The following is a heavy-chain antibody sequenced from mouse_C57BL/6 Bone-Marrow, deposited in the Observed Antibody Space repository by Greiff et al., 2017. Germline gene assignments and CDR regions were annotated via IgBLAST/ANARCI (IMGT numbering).Heavy chain of an antibody. Sequence: DVKLVESGGGLVQSGRSLRLSCATSGFTFSDFYMEWVRQAPGKGLEWIVASRNKANDYTTEYSASVKGLFIVSRDTSQSILYLQMNALRAEDTAIYYCARDALYYGSSYWYFDVWGTGTTVTVSS. V-gene: IGHV7-1*01. CDR2: SRNKANDYTT. D-gene: IGHD1-1*01. J-gene: IGHJ1*03. CDR1: GFTFSDFY. CDR3: ARDALYYGSSYWYFDV.